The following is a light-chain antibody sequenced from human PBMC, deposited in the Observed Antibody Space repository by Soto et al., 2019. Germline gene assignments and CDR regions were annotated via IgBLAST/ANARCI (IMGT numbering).Light chain of an antibody. CDR3: LISYSRPRSVL. CDR2: DTT. V-gene: IGLV7-46*01. Sequence: QAVVTQEPSLTVSPGGTVTLTCGSSTGAVTSGHYPYWFQLRPGQAPRTLIYDTTNKHSWTPARFSGSLLGGKAALTLSGAQPEDEAEYYCLISYSRPRSVLFGGGTKVTVL. CDR1: TGAVTSGHY. J-gene: IGLJ2*01.